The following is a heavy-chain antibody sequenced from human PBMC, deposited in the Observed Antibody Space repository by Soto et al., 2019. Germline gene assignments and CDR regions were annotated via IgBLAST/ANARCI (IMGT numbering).Heavy chain of an antibody. D-gene: IGHD4-4*01. V-gene: IGHV4-39*01. CDR1: GGSVTNSSYY. J-gene: IGHJ4*02. CDR3: VSQRTTVMTQAYFDY. CDR2: VYYRGRS. Sequence: SETLSLTCTVSGGSVTNSSYYWGWIRQPPGKGLEWIGSVYYRGRSYSKSSVKSRVTISVDTSKNQFSLNLNSVTASDTAVYFCVSQRTTVMTQAYFDYWGPGALVTVSS.